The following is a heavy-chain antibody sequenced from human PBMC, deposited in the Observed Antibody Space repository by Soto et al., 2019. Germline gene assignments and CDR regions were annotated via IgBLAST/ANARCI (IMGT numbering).Heavy chain of an antibody. J-gene: IGHJ4*02. V-gene: IGHV3-30-3*01. CDR2: ISYDGSNK. Sequence: VQLVESGGGVVQPGRSLRLSCAASGFTFSSYAMHRVRQAPGKGLEWVAVISYDGSNKYYADSVKGRFTISRDNSKNTLYLQMNSLRAEDTAVYYCARAYDSSGYFQYYFDYWGQGTLVTVSS. CDR1: GFTFSSYA. D-gene: IGHD3-22*01. CDR3: ARAYDSSGYFQYYFDY.